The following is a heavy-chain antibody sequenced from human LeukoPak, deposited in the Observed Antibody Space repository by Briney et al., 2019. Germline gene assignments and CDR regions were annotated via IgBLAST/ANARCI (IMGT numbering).Heavy chain of an antibody. D-gene: IGHD6-19*01. V-gene: IGHV4-59*01. CDR1: GGSISSYY. Sequence: SETLSLTCTVSGGSISSYYWSWIRQPPGEGLEWIGYIYYSGSTNYNPSLKSRVTISVDTSKNQFSLKLSSATAADTAVYYCARAPYSSGWYGDIYYFDYWGQGTLVTVSS. CDR2: IYYSGST. CDR3: ARAPYSSGWYGDIYYFDY. J-gene: IGHJ4*02.